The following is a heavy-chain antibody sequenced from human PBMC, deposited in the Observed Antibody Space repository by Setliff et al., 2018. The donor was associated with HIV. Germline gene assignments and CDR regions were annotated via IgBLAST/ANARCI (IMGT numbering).Heavy chain of an antibody. Sequence: GGSLRLSCATSGFAFSDYDFHWVRQVTGEGLEWVSYISSNSSYTNYADSVKGRFTISTDNSKNTLYLQMNSLRAEDTAVYYCAKPLTQWGVSPYHYAVDVWGQGTTVTVSS. D-gene: IGHD1-26*01. CDR2: ISSNSSYT. CDR3: AKPLTQWGVSPYHYAVDV. CDR1: GFAFSDYD. V-gene: IGHV3-11*03. J-gene: IGHJ6*02.